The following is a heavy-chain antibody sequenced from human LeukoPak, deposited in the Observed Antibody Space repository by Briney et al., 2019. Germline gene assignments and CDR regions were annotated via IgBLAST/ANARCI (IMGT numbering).Heavy chain of an antibody. Sequence: PGGSLRPSCAASGFTFSSYAMSWVRQAPGKGLEWVSAISGSGGSTYYADSVKGRFTISRDNSKNTLYLQMNSLRAEDTAVYYCAKGIVGADTYYFDYWGQGTLVTVSS. J-gene: IGHJ4*02. CDR1: GFTFSSYA. V-gene: IGHV3-23*01. D-gene: IGHD1-26*01. CDR3: AKGIVGADTYYFDY. CDR2: ISGSGGST.